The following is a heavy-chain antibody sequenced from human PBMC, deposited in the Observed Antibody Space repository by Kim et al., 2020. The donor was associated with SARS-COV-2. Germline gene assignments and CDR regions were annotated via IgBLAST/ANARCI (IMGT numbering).Heavy chain of an antibody. Sequence: ASVKVSCKAFGYTLTDYHMHWVRQAPGQGLEWIGWINPKSGDTNYAQNFQGRVTMTRDTSINTAYMELGRLKSDDTAVYYCARDPNCPTTGNCYSGWFDPWGQGTLVTVS. CDR2: INPKSGDT. CDR3: ARDPNCPTTGNCYSGWFDP. CDR1: GYTLTDYH. V-gene: IGHV1-2*02. J-gene: IGHJ5*02. D-gene: IGHD2-15*01.